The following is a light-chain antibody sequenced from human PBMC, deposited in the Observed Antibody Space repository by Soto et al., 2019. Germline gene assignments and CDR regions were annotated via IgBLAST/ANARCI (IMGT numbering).Light chain of an antibody. Sequence: EIVLTQSPGTLSLSPGERATLSCRASQSVSSYSLAWYQKKPGQAPRLLIYGASSRAAGIPDRFSGSGSGTEFTLTISSLQPDDFATYYCQQYNTYYSFGQGT. J-gene: IGKJ2*03. V-gene: IGKV3-20*01. CDR1: QSVSSYS. CDR2: GAS. CDR3: QQYNTYYS.